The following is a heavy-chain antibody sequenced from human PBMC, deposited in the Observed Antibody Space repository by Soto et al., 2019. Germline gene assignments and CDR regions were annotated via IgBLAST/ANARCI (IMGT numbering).Heavy chain of an antibody. CDR2: IYYSVST. Sequence: SETLSLTCTVSGGSISSGDYYWSWILQPPGKGLEWIGYIYYSVSTYYNPSLKSRVTISVDTSKNQFSLKLSYVTAADTAVYYCARDCRTTSCYGREVSGQGNTVIVS. CDR1: GGSISSGDYY. V-gene: IGHV4-30-4*01. CDR3: ARDCRTTSCYGREV. D-gene: IGHD2-2*01. J-gene: IGHJ6*02.